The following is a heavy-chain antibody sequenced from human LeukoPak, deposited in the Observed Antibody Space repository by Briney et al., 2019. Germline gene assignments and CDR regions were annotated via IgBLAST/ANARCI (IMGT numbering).Heavy chain of an antibody. CDR3: ARDDITMVRGVRENWFDP. D-gene: IGHD3-10*01. Sequence: SVKVSCKASGGTFSSYAISWVRQAPGQGLEWMGGIIPIFGTANYAQKFQGRVTITADESTSTAYMELSSLRSEDAAVYYCARDDITMVRGVRENWFDPWGQGTLVTVSS. V-gene: IGHV1-69*01. J-gene: IGHJ5*02. CDR2: IIPIFGTA. CDR1: GGTFSSYA.